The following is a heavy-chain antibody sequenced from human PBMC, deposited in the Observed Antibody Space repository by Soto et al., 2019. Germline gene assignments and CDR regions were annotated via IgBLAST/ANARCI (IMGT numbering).Heavy chain of an antibody. CDR2: ISGGGGGT. CDR1: GFTFSNYA. J-gene: IGHJ4*02. Sequence: EVQLLESGGDLEQPGGSLRLSCAASGFTFSNYAMNWVRQAPGKGLEWVSSISGGGGGTYYADAVKGRFTISRDNSRNMLYLQMNSLRAEETAEYYCAKGAFVVGDTNYFFDYWGQGTLVTVSS. D-gene: IGHD1-26*01. V-gene: IGHV3-23*01. CDR3: AKGAFVVGDTNYFFDY.